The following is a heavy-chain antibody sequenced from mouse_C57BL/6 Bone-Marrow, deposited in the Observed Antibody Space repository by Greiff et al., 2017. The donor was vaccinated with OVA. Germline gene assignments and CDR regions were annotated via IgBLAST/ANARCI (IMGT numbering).Heavy chain of an antibody. CDR2: IYPGSGST. Sequence: QVQLQQPGAELVKPGASVKMSCKASGYTFTSYWITWVKQRPGQGLEWIGDIYPGSGSTNYNEKFKSKATLTVDTSSSTAYMQLSSLTSEDSAVDYCAREGDGSSSFAYWGQGTLVTVSA. CDR3: AREGDGSSSFAY. V-gene: IGHV1-55*01. J-gene: IGHJ3*01. CDR1: GYTFTSYW. D-gene: IGHD1-1*01.